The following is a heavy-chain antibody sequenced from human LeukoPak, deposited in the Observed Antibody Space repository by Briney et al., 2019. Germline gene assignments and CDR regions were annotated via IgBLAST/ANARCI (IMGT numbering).Heavy chain of an antibody. CDR3: ARRSPNYYFDY. V-gene: IGHV3-21*01. CDR2: ISSSNNYI. Sequence: GGSLRLSCAASGFTFSNYNMNWVRQAPGKGLEWVSSISSSNNYIYYANSVKGRFTISRDNAKNSLYLQMNSLRAEDTAVYYCARRSPNYYFDYWGQGTPVTVSS. CDR1: GFTFSNYN. J-gene: IGHJ4*02.